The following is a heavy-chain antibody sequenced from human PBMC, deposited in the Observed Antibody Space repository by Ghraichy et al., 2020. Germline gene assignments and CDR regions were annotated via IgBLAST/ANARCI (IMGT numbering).Heavy chain of an antibody. CDR1: GFTFSDYY. CDR3: ARVYSGSWPHACDM. Sequence: GGSLRLSCAASGFTFSDYYMSFIRQSPGKGLEWVSFISSSGITKNYADSVKGRFTISRDNAKNSLYMEMNSLRGEDTAVYYCARVYSGSWPHACDMWGQGTMVIVSS. D-gene: IGHD1-26*01. V-gene: IGHV3-11*01. CDR2: ISSSGITK. J-gene: IGHJ3*02.